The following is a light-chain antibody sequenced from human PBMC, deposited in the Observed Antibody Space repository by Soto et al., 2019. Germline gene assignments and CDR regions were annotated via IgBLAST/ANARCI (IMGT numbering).Light chain of an antibody. CDR1: SSDVGGYTY. J-gene: IGLJ1*01. Sequence: QSALTQPASVSGSPGQSITISCTGSSSDVGGYTYVSWYQQYPGKAPKVMIYEGSKRPSGVSNRFSGSKSGNTASLTISGLQAEDEADYFCSSYVGDSAYAFGTGTKLTVL. V-gene: IGLV2-23*01. CDR2: EGS. CDR3: SSYVGDSAYA.